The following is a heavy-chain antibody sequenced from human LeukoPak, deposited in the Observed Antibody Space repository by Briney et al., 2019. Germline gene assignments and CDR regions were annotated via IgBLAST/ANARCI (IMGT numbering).Heavy chain of an antibody. V-gene: IGHV1-18*01. Sequence: ASVKVSCKASGHTFTSYGISWVRQAPGQGLEWMGWISAYNGNTNYAQKLQGRVTMTTDTSTSTAYMELRSLRSDDTAVYYCARRYYYDSSGYYYYPYFDYWGQGPLVTVSS. CDR2: ISAYNGNT. CDR1: GHTFTSYG. J-gene: IGHJ4*02. D-gene: IGHD3-22*01. CDR3: ARRYYYDSSGYYYYPYFDY.